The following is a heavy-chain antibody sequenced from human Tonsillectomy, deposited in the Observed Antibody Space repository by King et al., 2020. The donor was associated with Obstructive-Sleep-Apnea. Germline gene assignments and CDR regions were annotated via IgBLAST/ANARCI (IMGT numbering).Heavy chain of an antibody. CDR3: AKDGGAQLWYFDY. D-gene: IGHD5-18*01. CDR2: ISGRCGCT. CDR1: GFTFSSYC. V-gene: IGHV3-23*04. J-gene: IGHJ4*02. Sequence: VQLVESGGGLVQPGGSLRLSCAASGFTFSSYCMSWVCTAPGKVLDWVAAISGRCGCTYYADSGKVRFTISRDNSKNTLYLQMNSLRAEDTAVYYCAKDGGAQLWYFDYWGQGTLVTVSS.